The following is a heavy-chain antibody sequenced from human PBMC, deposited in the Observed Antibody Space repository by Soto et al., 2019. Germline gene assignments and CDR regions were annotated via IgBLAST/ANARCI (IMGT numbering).Heavy chain of an antibody. V-gene: IGHV3-23*01. D-gene: IGHD3-3*01. CDR2: ISGSGGTT. CDR1: GFTFENYA. J-gene: IGHJ6*02. Sequence: GGSLRLSCVASGFTFENYAMSWVRQAPGKGLEWVSAISGSGGTTYYSDSVKGRFTISRDNSKNTVYLQMNDLRVEDATEYFCAKDSWAIFGVPAGEYYAMDVWGQGTTVTV. CDR3: AKDSWAIFGVPAGEYYAMDV.